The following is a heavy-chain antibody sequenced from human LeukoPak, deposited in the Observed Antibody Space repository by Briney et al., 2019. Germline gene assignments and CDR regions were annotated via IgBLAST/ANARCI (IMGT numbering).Heavy chain of an antibody. V-gene: IGHV4-59*01. CDR2: IYYSGST. J-gene: IGHJ4*02. CDR1: GGSISSYY. D-gene: IGHD1-26*01. Sequence: SETLSLTCTVSGGSISSYYWGWIRQPPGKGLEGIGYIYYSGSTNYNPSLKRPVTISVDTSKNQFSLKLSSVTAPDTAVYFCAGGSGSYYVSDYWGQGTLVTVSS. CDR3: AGGSGSYYVSDY.